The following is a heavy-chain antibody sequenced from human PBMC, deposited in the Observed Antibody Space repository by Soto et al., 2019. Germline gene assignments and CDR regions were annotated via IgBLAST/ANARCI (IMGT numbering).Heavy chain of an antibody. Sequence: PGGSLRLSCSASGFMFSSYGMYWVRQAPGKGLEWVSGISTNGDTANYADSVKGRFTISRDNSKNALYMQMNGLRPEDTAVYYCAKDLSRWPHYAFDSWGQGTLVTVSS. D-gene: IGHD4-17*01. CDR2: ISTNGDTA. CDR3: AKDLSRWPHYAFDS. V-gene: IGHV3-23*01. J-gene: IGHJ5*01. CDR1: GFMFSSYG.